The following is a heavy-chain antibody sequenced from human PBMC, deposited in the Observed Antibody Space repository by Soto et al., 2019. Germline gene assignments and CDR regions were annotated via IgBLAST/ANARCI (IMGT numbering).Heavy chain of an antibody. CDR1: GGSISSGDYY. CDR3: ARDNILGILYGGMDV. CDR2: IYYSGST. J-gene: IGHJ6*02. Sequence: LSLTCTVSGGSISSGDYYWSWIRQPPGKGLEWIGYIYYSGSTYYNPSLKSRVTISVDTSKNQFSLKLSSVTAADTAVYYCARDNILGILYGGMDVWGQGTTVTVSS. V-gene: IGHV4-30-4*01. D-gene: IGHD3-3*01.